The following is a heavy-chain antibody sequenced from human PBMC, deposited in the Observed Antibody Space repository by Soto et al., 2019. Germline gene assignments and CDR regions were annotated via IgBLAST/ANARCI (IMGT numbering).Heavy chain of an antibody. Sequence: EVQLVESGGGSVQPGGSLRLSCAASGFSFSRKWMHWVRQAPGKGLVWVSRINSDGSSTSYADSVKGRFTISRDNTKNTLDLQMNSLRAEDTAVYYCARDGGTDWYFDLLGRGTLVTVSS. CDR2: INSDGSST. CDR3: ARDGGTDWYFDL. V-gene: IGHV3-74*01. D-gene: IGHD3-16*01. J-gene: IGHJ2*01. CDR1: GFSFSRKW.